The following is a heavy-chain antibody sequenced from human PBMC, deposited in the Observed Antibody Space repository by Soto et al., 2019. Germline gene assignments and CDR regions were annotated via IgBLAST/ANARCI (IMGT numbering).Heavy chain of an antibody. CDR3: AKHERDVGFDI. J-gene: IGHJ3*02. CDR2: IWYDGSNK. Sequence: GWSLRLSCAASGFTFSSYGMHLVRQAPGKGLEWVAFIWYDGSNKYYADSVKGRFTISRDNSKNTLYLQMNSLRAEDTAVYYCAKHERDVGFDIRGEGTMVTVSS. V-gene: IGHV3-33*06. D-gene: IGHD1-1*01. CDR1: GFTFSSYG.